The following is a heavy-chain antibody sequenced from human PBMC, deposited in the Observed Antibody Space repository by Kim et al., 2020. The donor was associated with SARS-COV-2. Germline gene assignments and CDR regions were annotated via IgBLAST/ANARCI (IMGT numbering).Heavy chain of an antibody. CDR2: FDPEDGET. V-gene: IGHV1-24*01. J-gene: IGHJ5*02. D-gene: IGHD3-22*01. Sequence: ASVKVSCKVSGYSLTELSMHWVRQAPGKGLEWMGGFDPEDGETIYAQKFQGRVTMTEDTSTDTAYMELSSLRSEDTAVYYCATSYYYDSSGYYSNWFDPWGQGTLVTVSS. CDR3: ATSYYYDSSGYYSNWFDP. CDR1: GYSLTELS.